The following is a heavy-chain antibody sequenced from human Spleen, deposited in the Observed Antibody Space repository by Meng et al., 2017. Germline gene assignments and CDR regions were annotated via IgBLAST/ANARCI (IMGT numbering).Heavy chain of an antibody. D-gene: IGHD6-19*01. CDR1: GSIISGSD. J-gene: IGHJ3*02. Sequence: GESLKISCAASGSIISGSDIHWVRQASGKGLEWVGRIVTKTKNYATAYAASVKGRFTISRDDSVNTGYLQMNSLRSEDTALYYCNVYITGHMWGRGTMVTVSS. CDR2: IVTKTKNYAT. V-gene: IGHV3-73*01. CDR3: NVYITGHM.